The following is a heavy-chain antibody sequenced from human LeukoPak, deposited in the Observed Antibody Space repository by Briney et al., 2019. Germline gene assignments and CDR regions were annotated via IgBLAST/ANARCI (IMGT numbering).Heavy chain of an antibody. J-gene: IGHJ4*02. D-gene: IGHD4-17*01. Sequence: GGSLRLSCVASGFTFSSYEMKWVRQAPGKGLEWVSYISNSGSTTYYADSVKGRFTISRDNAKNSLSLQMNSLRAEDTAVYFCARGFTGSVTSPIDYWGQGTLVTVSS. CDR2: ISNSGSTT. CDR3: ARGFTGSVTSPIDY. CDR1: GFTFSSYE. V-gene: IGHV3-48*03.